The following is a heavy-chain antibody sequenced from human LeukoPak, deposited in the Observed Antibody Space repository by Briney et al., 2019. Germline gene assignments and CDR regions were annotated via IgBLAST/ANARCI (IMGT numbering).Heavy chain of an antibody. V-gene: IGHV1-69*05. CDR2: IIPIFGTS. D-gene: IGHD3-9*01. J-gene: IGHJ6*03. CDR3: ASTVFGPIRGYYYYYYMDL. CDR1: GGTFSNYA. Sequence: VASVKVSCKASGGTFSNYAISWVRQAPGQGLEWMGGIIPIFGTSNYAQKLQGRVTITTDESTSTAYMELSSLRSEDTAVYYCASTVFGPIRGYYYYYYMDLWGKGTTVTVSS.